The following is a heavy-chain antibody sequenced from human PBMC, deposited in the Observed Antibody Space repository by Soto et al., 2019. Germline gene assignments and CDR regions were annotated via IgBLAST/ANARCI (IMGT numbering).Heavy chain of an antibody. D-gene: IGHD7-27*01. CDR3: ARGPSGDKVDY. CDR1: GGSISSAAYC. Sequence: QVQLQESGPRLVSPSQTLSLTCTVSGGSISSAAYCWSWIRQSPDKGLEGIGHIYDGGTTYSSPSLKGRVTISADTSETQFSLKLNSVSAADTAVYYCARGPSGDKVDYWGQGIQVTVSS. J-gene: IGHJ4*02. V-gene: IGHV4-30-4*01. CDR2: IYDGGTT.